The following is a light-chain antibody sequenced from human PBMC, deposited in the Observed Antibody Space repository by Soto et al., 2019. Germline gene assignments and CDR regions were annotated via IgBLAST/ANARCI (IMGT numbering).Light chain of an antibody. CDR2: DVS. J-gene: IGLJ1*01. Sequence: QSALTQPASVSGSPGQSITISCTGTSSDVGGYNYLSWYQQHPGKAPKLIIYDVSNRPSGVSNRFSGSKSGNTASLTISGLQAEDEADYYCSSLTSTSTLYVFGTGTKVTVL. CDR1: SSDVGGYNY. V-gene: IGLV2-14*01. CDR3: SSLTSTSTLYV.